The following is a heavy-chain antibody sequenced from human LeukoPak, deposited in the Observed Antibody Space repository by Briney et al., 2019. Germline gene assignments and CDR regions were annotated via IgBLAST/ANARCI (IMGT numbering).Heavy chain of an antibody. V-gene: IGHV3-30*04. D-gene: IGHD6-19*01. CDR1: GFTFSSYA. CDR2: ISYDGSNK. CDR3: ARDRHSSGWIGY. J-gene: IGHJ4*02. Sequence: GRSLRLSCAASGFTFSSYAMHWVRQAPGKGLEWVAVISYDGSNKYYADSGKGRFTISRDNSKNTLYLQMNSLRAEDTAVYYCARDRHSSGWIGYWGQGTLVTVSS.